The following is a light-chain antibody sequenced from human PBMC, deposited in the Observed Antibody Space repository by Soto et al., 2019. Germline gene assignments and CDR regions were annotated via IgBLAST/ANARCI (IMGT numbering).Light chain of an antibody. CDR2: ATS. CDR1: QSISSF. V-gene: IGKV1-39*01. J-gene: IGKJ1*01. CDR3: QQYENYWT. Sequence: DIQMTQSPSSLSASVGDRFTFTCRASQSISSFLNWYQQKPGKAPNLLIYATSKLQSGVPSRFSGSGSGTEFSLTISNLQPDDCATYYCQQYENYWTFGQGTKVDIK.